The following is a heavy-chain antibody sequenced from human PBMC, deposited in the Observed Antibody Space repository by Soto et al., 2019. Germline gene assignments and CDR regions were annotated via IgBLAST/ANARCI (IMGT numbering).Heavy chain of an antibody. CDR1: GYSFTSYW. D-gene: IGHD2-2*01. CDR3: ARHYCSSTSCYPVYYYYYGMDV. Sequence: GESLKISCKGSGYSFTSYWIGWVRQMPGKGLEWMGIVYPGDSDTRYSPSFQGQVTISADKSISTAYLQWSSLKASDTAMYYCARHYCSSTSCYPVYYYYYGMDVWGQGTTVTVSS. J-gene: IGHJ6*02. CDR2: VYPGDSDT. V-gene: IGHV5-51*01.